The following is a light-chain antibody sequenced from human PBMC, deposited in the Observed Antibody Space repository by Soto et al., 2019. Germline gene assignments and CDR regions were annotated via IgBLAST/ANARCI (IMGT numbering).Light chain of an antibody. V-gene: IGKV1-9*01. CDR1: QGVSRY. Sequence: IPLTQSPSSLSASVGDSVTITCRASQGVSRYLSWYQQKPGRAPILLISAASTLQSGVPARFSGSGSGTDFTLSITSLQPEYFATYYCQQLNTYPVTFGGGTKVEIK. CDR2: AAS. J-gene: IGKJ4*01. CDR3: QQLNTYPVT.